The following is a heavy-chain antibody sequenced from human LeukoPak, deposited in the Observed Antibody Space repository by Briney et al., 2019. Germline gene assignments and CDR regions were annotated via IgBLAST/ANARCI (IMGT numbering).Heavy chain of an antibody. CDR3: ASGLGGYYYYGMDV. CDR1: GYTFTSYD. V-gene: IGHV1-8*01. D-gene: IGHD2-15*01. Sequence: ASVKVSCKASGYTFTSYDINWVRQATGQGLEWMGWMNPNSGNTGYAQKFQGRVTMTRNTSVSTAYMELGSLKSEDTAVYCCASGLGGYYYYGMDVWGQGTTVTVSS. J-gene: IGHJ6*02. CDR2: MNPNSGNT.